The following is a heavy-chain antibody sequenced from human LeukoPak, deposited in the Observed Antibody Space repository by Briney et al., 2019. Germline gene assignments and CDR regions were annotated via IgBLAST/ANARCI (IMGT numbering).Heavy chain of an antibody. CDR1: GFTVSTNY. J-gene: IGHJ4*02. D-gene: IGHD3-16*01. Sequence: PGGSLSLSCAASGFTVSTNYMSWVRQAPGKGLEWVSVIYSGGSTYYADSVKGRFTISRDSSNNTLYLQMNSLRAEDTAVYYCARAGYDPLRFYFDYWGQGTLVTVSS. V-gene: IGHV3-53*01. CDR2: IYSGGST. CDR3: ARAGYDPLRFYFDY.